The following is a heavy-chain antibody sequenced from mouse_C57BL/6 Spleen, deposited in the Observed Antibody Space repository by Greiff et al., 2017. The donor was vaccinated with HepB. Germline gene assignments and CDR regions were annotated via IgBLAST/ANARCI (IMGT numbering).Heavy chain of an antibody. CDR3: ARGAGPMDY. CDR1: GFTFSSYA. J-gene: IGHJ4*01. Sequence: DVQLVESGGGLVKPGGSLKLSCAASGFTFSSYAMSWVRQTPEKRLEWVATISDGGSYTYYPDNVKGRFTISRDNAKNNLYLQMSHLKSEDTAMYYWARGAGPMDYWGQGTSVTVSS. CDR2: ISDGGSYT. V-gene: IGHV5-4*01.